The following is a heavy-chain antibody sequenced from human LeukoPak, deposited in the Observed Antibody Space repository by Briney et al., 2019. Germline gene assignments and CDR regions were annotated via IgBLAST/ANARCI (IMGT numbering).Heavy chain of an antibody. CDR1: GGTFSSYA. V-gene: IGHV1-69*05. CDR2: IIPIFGTA. D-gene: IGHD6-13*01. J-gene: IGHJ4*02. Sequence: GASVKVSCKASGGTFSSYAISWVRQAPGQGLEWMGRIIPIFGTANYAQKFQGRVTITTDESTSTAYMELSSLRSEDTAVYYCASQVSSPVLDYWGQGTLVTVSS. CDR3: ASQVSSPVLDY.